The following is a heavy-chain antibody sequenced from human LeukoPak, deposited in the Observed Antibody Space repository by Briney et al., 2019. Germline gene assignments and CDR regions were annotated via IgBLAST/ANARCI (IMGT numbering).Heavy chain of an antibody. CDR3: GRGVSITSAPKFDY. CDR1: GGSISSNSYY. J-gene: IGHJ4*02. D-gene: IGHD6-13*01. V-gene: IGHV4-39*01. Sequence: SETLSLTCTVSGGSISSNSYYWGWIRQPPGKGLEWIGSIYYSGNTFYNPSLKSRVTISVDTSENQFSLKLSYVTAADTAVYYCGRGVSITSAPKFDYWGPGTLVTVSS. CDR2: IYYSGNT.